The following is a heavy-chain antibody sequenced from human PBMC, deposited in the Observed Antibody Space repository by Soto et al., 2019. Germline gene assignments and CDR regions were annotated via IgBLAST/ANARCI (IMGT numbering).Heavy chain of an antibody. CDR3: AREGGRSSGWNGPEFDY. J-gene: IGHJ4*02. Sequence: QVQLVESGGGLVKPGGSLRLSCAASGFTFSDYYMSCIRQAPGKGLEWVSYISSRSSYTNYADSVKGRFTISRDNAKNSLYLQMNSLRAEDTAVYYCAREGGRSSGWNGPEFDYWGQGTLVTVSS. V-gene: IGHV3-11*06. D-gene: IGHD6-19*01. CDR2: ISSRSSYT. CDR1: GFTFSDYY.